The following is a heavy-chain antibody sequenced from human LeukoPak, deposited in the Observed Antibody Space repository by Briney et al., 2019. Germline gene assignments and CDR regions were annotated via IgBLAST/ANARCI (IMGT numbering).Heavy chain of an antibody. Sequence: ASVKVSCKASGYTFTSYGISWVRQAPGQGLEWMGWINPNSGGTNYAQKFQGRVTMTRDTSISTAYMELSRLRSDDTAVYYCARMRYDSSGYYPDAFDIWGQGTMVTVSS. V-gene: IGHV1-2*02. CDR2: INPNSGGT. D-gene: IGHD3-22*01. CDR1: GYTFTSYG. J-gene: IGHJ3*02. CDR3: ARMRYDSSGYYPDAFDI.